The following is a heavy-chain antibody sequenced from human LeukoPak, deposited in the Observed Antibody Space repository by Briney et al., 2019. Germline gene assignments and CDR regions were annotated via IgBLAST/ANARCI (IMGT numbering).Heavy chain of an antibody. V-gene: IGHV1-2*02. CDR1: GYNFIGYY. J-gene: IGHJ4*02. D-gene: IGHD6-13*01. Sequence: ASVKVSCKASGYNFIGYYMHWVRQAPGQGLEWMGWINPNSGGTNYAQKFQGRVTMTRDTSISTAYMELSRLRSDDTAVYYCAFSIAAAGFDYWGQGTLVTVSS. CDR2: INPNSGGT. CDR3: AFSIAAAGFDY.